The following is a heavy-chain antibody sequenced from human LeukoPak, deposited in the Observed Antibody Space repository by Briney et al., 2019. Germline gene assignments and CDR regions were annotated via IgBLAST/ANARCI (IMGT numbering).Heavy chain of an antibody. CDR2: INPSGST. V-gene: IGHV4-34*01. CDR1: GGSFSGYY. D-gene: IGHD2-15*01. CDR3: ARETKLLANPQYYFFMDV. J-gene: IGHJ6*03. Sequence: SETLSLTCAVNGGSFSGYYGTWVRQPPGKGLEWIGEINPSGSTIHNPSLKSRVTVSLDTSKNQFSLKLSSVTAADTAVYYCARETKLLANPQYYFFMDVWDKGTAVTVSS.